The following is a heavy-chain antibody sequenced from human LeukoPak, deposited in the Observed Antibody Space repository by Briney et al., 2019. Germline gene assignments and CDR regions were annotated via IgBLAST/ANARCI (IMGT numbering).Heavy chain of an antibody. CDR2: INHSGST. Sequence: PSETLSLTCAVYGGSFSGYYWSWIRQPPGKGLEWIGEINHSGSTNYNPSLKSRVTISVDTSKNQFSLKLSSVTAADTAVYYCASTVVGATISYYYYYMDVWGKGTTVTVSS. CDR3: ASTVVGATISYYYYYMDV. D-gene: IGHD2-15*01. V-gene: IGHV4-34*01. J-gene: IGHJ6*03. CDR1: GGSFSGYY.